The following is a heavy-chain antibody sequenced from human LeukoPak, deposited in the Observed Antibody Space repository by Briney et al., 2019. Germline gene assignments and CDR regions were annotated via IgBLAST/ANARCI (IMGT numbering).Heavy chain of an antibody. CDR1: GFTFSSYS. Sequence: GGSLRLSCAASGFTFSSYSMNWVRQAPGKGLEWVSSISSSSSYIYYADSVKGRFTISRDNAKNTLFLQMSSLRAEDTAVYFCAREILAPGKTHDYWGQGTLVTVSS. V-gene: IGHV3-21*01. CDR2: ISSSSSYI. CDR3: AREILAPGKTHDY. J-gene: IGHJ4*02.